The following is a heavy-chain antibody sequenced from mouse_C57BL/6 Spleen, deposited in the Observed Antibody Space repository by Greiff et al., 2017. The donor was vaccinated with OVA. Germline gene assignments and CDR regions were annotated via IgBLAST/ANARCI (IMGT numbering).Heavy chain of an antibody. D-gene: IGHD1-3*01. CDR3: ARDNSGGNYYAMDY. V-gene: IGHV5-4*01. CDR2: ISDGGSYT. J-gene: IGHJ4*01. CDR1: GFTFSSYA. Sequence: DVHLVESGGGLVKPGGSLKLSCAASGFTFSSYAMSWVRQTPEKRLEWVATISDGGSYTYYPDNVKGRFTISRDNAKNNLYLQMSHLKSEDTAMYYCARDNSGGNYYAMDYWGQGTSVTVSS.